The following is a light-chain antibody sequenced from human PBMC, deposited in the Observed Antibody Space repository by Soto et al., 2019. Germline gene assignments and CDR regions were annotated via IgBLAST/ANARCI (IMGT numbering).Light chain of an antibody. Sequence: EIVLTQSPGTLSLSPGERATLSCRASQSVSSSYLAWYQQKPGQAPRLLIYGASSRAAGIPDGFSGSGSGTDFILPIGKLEPEDLPANYCQPYGSSLTFGPGTKVDIK. V-gene: IGKV3-20*01. CDR1: QSVSSSY. J-gene: IGKJ3*01. CDR2: GAS. CDR3: QPYGSSLT.